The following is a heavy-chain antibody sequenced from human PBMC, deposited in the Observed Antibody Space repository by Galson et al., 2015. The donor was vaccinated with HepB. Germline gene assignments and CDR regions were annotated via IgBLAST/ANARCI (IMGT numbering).Heavy chain of an antibody. CDR3: ARGWELCDY. D-gene: IGHD1-26*01. CDR2: ISYDGSNK. J-gene: IGHJ4*02. CDR1: GFTFSSYA. V-gene: IGHV3-30-3*01. Sequence: SLRLSCAASGFTFSSYAMHWVRQAPGKGLEWMAVISYDGSNKYYADSVKGRFTISRDNSKNTLYLQMDSLRAEDTAVYYCARGWELCDYWGQGTLVTVSS.